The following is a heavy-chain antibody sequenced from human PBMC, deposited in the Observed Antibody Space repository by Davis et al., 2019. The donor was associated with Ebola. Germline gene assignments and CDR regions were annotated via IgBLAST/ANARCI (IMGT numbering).Heavy chain of an antibody. V-gene: IGHV4-59*02. CDR1: GGSVGSDY. CDR2: ISNGGRT. CDR3: ARGDDYPFYMDV. Sequence: SETLSLTCSVSGGSVGSDYWSWIRQSPGKGLEWIAFISNGGRTIYNPSLRGRVTMSVDTSKNQFSLKLSSVTAADTAVYYCARGDDYPFYMDVWGKGTTVTVSS. J-gene: IGHJ6*04. D-gene: IGHD3-16*01.